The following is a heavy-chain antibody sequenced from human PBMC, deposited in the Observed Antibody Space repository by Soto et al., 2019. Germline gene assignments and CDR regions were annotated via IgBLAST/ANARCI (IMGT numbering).Heavy chain of an antibody. Sequence: GGSLRLSCAASGFTFSSYAMSWVRQAPGKGLEWVSAISGSGGSTYYADSVKGRFTISRDNSKNTLYLQMNSLRAEDTAVYYCAKLRDIMIFGEFYFDYWGQGTLVTVSS. CDR2: ISGSGGST. V-gene: IGHV3-23*01. CDR1: GFTFSSYA. J-gene: IGHJ4*02. D-gene: IGHD3-3*01. CDR3: AKLRDIMIFGEFYFDY.